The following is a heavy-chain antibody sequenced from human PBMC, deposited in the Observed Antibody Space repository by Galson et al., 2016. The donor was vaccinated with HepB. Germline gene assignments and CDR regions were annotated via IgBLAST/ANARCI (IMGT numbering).Heavy chain of an antibody. CDR3: ASRLILSTVDILTCPPYS. Sequence: LRLSCAASGYTFSSYTMSWVRQSPGKGLEWIGSIHHSGSTHYNPSLKSRVSISVDTSKNTCSLKLSSVAAADTAVHYWASRLILSTVDILTCPPYSWGRGTLVTVSS. V-gene: IGHV4-38-2*01. D-gene: IGHD3-9*01. CDR2: IHHSGST. J-gene: IGHJ4*02. CDR1: GYTFSSYT.